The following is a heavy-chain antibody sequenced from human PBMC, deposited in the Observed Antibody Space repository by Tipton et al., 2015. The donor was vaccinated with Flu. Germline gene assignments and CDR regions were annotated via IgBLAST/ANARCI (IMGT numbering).Heavy chain of an antibody. CDR1: GGSISSYY. D-gene: IGHD3-9*01. CDR3: ARHFGDYDILTGYDL. CDR2: IYYIGST. Sequence: TLSLTCTVSGGSISSYYWSWIRQPPGKGLEWIGYIYYIGSTNYNPSLRSRVTISVDTSKNQFSLKLSSVTAADTAVYYCARHFGDYDILTGYDLWGQGTLVTVSS. J-gene: IGHJ5*02. V-gene: IGHV4-59*08.